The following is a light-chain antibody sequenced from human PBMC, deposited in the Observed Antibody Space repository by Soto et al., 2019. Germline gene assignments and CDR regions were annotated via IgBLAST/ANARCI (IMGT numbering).Light chain of an antibody. J-gene: IGKJ1*01. CDR1: QTIGTY. Sequence: IQMTQSPSSLSASVGDRISITCRASQTIGTYLNWYQQIPGQAPNLLIYASSSLQTGVPSRFSGSGSGTHFTLTINSLQPEDFGTYYCQQSFNLPRTFGPGTRVETK. CDR3: QQSFNLPRT. V-gene: IGKV1-39*01. CDR2: ASS.